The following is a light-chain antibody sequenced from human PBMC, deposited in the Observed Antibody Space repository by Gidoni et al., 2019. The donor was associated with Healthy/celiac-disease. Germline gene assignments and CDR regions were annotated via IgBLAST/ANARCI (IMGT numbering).Light chain of an antibody. Sequence: DIQMTQSPSSLSASVGDRVTITGRASQSISSYLHWSQQKPGKAPKLLIYAATSLASGVPSRFSGSGSGTDFTLTISSLQPEDFATYYCQQSYSTRWTFGQGTQVEIK. CDR3: QQSYSTRWT. CDR1: QSISSY. V-gene: IGKV1-39*01. J-gene: IGKJ1*01. CDR2: AAT.